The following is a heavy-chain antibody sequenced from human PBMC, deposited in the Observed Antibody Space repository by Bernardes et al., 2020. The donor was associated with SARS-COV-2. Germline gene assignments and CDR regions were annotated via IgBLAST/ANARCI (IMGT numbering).Heavy chain of an antibody. CDR3: AGYGGNSY. D-gene: IGHD4-17*01. J-gene: IGHJ4*02. V-gene: IGHV3-53*01. CDR2: LYGVGTT. CDR1: GFTVSNNH. Sequence: GGSLRLSCVASGFTVSNNHVTWVRQAPGKGLECVSVLYGVGTTFYADSVRGRFTISRDTSKNTVYLQKSSLRADDTATYYCAGYGGNSYWGQGTQVNVSS.